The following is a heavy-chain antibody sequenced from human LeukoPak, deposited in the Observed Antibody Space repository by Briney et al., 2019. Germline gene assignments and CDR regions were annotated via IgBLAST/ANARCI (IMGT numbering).Heavy chain of an antibody. Sequence: PSQTLSLTCTVSGGSISSGDYYWSWIRQPPGKGLEWIGYFYYSGSTYYNPSLKSRVTISVDTSKNQFSLKLSSVTAADTAVYYCARDQGSSRYKNYYYMDVWGKGTTVTVSS. D-gene: IGHD6-13*01. CDR1: GGSISSGDYY. CDR2: FYYSGST. CDR3: ARDQGSSRYKNYYYMDV. V-gene: IGHV4-30-4*01. J-gene: IGHJ6*03.